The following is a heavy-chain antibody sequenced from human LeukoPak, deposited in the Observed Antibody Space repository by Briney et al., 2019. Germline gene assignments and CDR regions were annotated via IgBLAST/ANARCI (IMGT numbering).Heavy chain of an antibody. Sequence: GGSLRLSCAASGFTFSSYAMGWVRQAPGKGLEWVSAISGSGGSTYYADSVKGRFTISRDNSKNTLYLQMNSLRAEDTAVYYCAKDQNGYYDSSGYDYWGQGTLVTVSS. J-gene: IGHJ4*02. CDR2: ISGSGGST. D-gene: IGHD3-22*01. CDR3: AKDQNGYYDSSGYDY. V-gene: IGHV3-23*01. CDR1: GFTFSSYA.